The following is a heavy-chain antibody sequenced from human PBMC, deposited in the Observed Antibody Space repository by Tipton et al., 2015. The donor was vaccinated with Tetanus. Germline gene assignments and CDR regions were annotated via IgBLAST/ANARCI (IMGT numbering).Heavy chain of an antibody. Sequence: QLVQSGVEVKKPGESLKISCQGSGYNFSHYSIGWVRQMPGKGLEWVGIIDPRNSEARYGPSFRGQVIISADKSISTTYLQWGSLTASDTAIYYCARRRSAVLSGDDHWYLDLWGRGTMLIVSS. CDR2: IDPRNSEA. CDR1: GYNFSHYS. J-gene: IGHJ2*01. CDR3: ARRRSAVLSGDDHWYLDL. D-gene: IGHD3-3*01. V-gene: IGHV5-51*01.